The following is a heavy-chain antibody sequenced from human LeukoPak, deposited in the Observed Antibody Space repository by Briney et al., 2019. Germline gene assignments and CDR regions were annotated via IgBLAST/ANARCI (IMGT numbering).Heavy chain of an antibody. Sequence: GRSLRLSCTASGFTFCNHAMSWVRQAPGKGLERVGFIRSKAYGGKPDYAACGQGRFTITRDDSESIAYLQMNSLKTEDTGVYYCARESGRFRFDSWGQGTLVTVSS. J-gene: IGHJ5*01. CDR2: IRSKAYGGKP. D-gene: IGHD3-3*01. CDR1: GFTFCNHA. CDR3: ARESGRFRFDS. V-gene: IGHV3-49*04.